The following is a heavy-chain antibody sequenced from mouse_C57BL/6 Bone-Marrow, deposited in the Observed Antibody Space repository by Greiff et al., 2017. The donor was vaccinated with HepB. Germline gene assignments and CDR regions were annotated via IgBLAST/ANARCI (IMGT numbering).Heavy chain of an antibody. Sequence: EVKLMESGPELVKPGDSVKISCKASGYSFTGYFMNWVMQSHGKSLEWIGRINPYNGDTFYNQKFKGKATLTVDKSSSTAHMELRSLTSEDSAVYYCARYPITTVVDYYAMDYWGQGTSVTVSS. V-gene: IGHV1-20*01. CDR1: GYSFTGYF. D-gene: IGHD1-1*01. CDR2: INPYNGDT. J-gene: IGHJ4*01. CDR3: ARYPITTVVDYYAMDY.